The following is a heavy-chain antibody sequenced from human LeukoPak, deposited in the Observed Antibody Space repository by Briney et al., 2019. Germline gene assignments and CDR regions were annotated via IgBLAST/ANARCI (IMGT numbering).Heavy chain of an antibody. CDR2: ISGSSGST. J-gene: IGHJ4*02. D-gene: IGHD2-15*01. V-gene: IGHV3-23*01. CDR3: AKSVVVITFRFDD. Sequence: GGSLRLSCAASGFTFSSYAMSWVRQAPGKGLEWVSLISGSSGSTFYTDSVKGRFTVSRDNSKNMVYLQMNNLRADDTAVYYCAKSVVVITFRFDDWGQGALVTVSS. CDR1: GFTFSSYA.